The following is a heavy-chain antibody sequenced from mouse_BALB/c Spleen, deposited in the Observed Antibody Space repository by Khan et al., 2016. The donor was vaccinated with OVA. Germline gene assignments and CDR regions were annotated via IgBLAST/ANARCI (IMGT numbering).Heavy chain of an antibody. CDR1: GYSFTTYY. J-gene: IGHJ3*01. CDR3: TRHGDVDWFTY. V-gene: IGHV1S135*01. Sequence: VQLQQSGPELMKPGASGKISCKASGYSFTTYYIHWVKQSHGKSLEWIGYIDPFSGDTTYNQKFKDMATLTVDKSSSTAYIHLSNLTSEDSAVYYGTRHGDVDWFTYWGQGTRVTVSA. CDR2: IDPFSGDT. D-gene: IGHD2-13*01.